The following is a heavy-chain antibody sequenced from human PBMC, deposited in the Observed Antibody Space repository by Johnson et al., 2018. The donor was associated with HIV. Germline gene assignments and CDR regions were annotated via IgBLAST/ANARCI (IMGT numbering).Heavy chain of an antibody. D-gene: IGHD1-20*01. CDR1: GFTVSTYY. CDR3: AKLTGGGGYDAFDI. J-gene: IGHJ3*02. V-gene: IGHV3-66*01. Sequence: VQLVESGGGLVQPGGSLRLSCAASGFTVSTYYMNWVRQAPGKGLEWVSVIYSGGNTYYADSVKVRFTISRDNSKNTLYLQMNSLRAEDTAVYYCAKLTGGGGYDAFDIWGQGTMVTVSS. CDR2: IYSGGNT.